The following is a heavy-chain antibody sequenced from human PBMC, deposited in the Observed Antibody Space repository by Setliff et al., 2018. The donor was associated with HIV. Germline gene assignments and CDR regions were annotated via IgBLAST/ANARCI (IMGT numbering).Heavy chain of an antibody. Sequence: PRLSCAASGFIISTYGMHWVRQAPGKGLEWVTVIFYDGINEYYADSVKCRFTISRDNSNNTVYLQISSLRVEDTAVYYCARGRESAFDVWGQGTMVTVSS. V-gene: IGHV3-33*01. CDR2: IFYDGINE. CDR1: GFIISTYG. J-gene: IGHJ3*01. CDR3: ARGRESAFDV.